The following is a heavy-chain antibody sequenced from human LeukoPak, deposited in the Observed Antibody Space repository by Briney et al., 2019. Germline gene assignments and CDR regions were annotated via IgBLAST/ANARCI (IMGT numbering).Heavy chain of an antibody. CDR3: AKVSRVAAVSGYYYYMDV. CDR1: GFTLSSYW. D-gene: IGHD6-13*01. CDR2: INEDGSDK. V-gene: IGHV3-7*01. Sequence: GGSLRLSCAASGFTLSSYWMSWVRQAPGKGLEWVANINEDGSDKYYADSMKGRFTISRDNSKNTLYLQLNSLRAEDTAVFYCAKVSRVAAVSGYYYYMDVWGKGTTVAVSS. J-gene: IGHJ6*03.